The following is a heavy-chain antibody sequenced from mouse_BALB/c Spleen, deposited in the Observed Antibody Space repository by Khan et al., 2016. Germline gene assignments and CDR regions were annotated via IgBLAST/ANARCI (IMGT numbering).Heavy chain of an antibody. J-gene: IGHJ4*01. Sequence: EVQLQESGPDLVKPSQSLSLTCTVTGYSITSGYSWHWIRQFPGNKLEWMGYIHYSGGTKYIPSLKRRISITRDTSKNQFFLQLNSVTPEDTATECCTRSHGYYAMDYWGQGTSVTVSS. CDR2: IHYSGGT. CDR1: GYSITSGYS. V-gene: IGHV3-1*02. CDR3: TRSHGYYAMDY.